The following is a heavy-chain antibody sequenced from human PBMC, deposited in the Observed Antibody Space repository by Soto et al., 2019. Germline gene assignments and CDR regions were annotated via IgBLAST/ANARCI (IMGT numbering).Heavy chain of an antibody. V-gene: IGHV3-7*05. Sequence: GGSLRLSCAASGFIFTGYWMSWVRQAPGEGLEWLANIKQDGSNKYYLDSVKGRFTISRDNAKNTLYLQMNSLRAEDTAVYYCGKGKRPYYYYGMDVWGQGTTVTVSS. CDR1: GFIFTGYW. CDR3: GKGKRPYYYYGMDV. J-gene: IGHJ6*02. CDR2: IKQDGSNK.